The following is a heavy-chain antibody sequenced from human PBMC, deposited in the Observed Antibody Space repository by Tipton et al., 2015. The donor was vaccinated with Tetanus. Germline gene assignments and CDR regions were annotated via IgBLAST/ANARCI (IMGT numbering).Heavy chain of an antibody. CDR1: GFTFSDYY. CDR2: IHSGGRA. D-gene: IGHD5/OR15-5a*01. J-gene: IGHJ4*02. V-gene: IGHV4-59*04. Sequence: LRLSCAASGFTFSDYYMSWIRQAPGKGLEWLGGIHSGGRASYNPSLKSRLTVSLDTSKTQFSLKLSSVTATDTAVYYCARHEESTDYCDNWGQGTLVTVSS. CDR3: ARHEESTDYCDN.